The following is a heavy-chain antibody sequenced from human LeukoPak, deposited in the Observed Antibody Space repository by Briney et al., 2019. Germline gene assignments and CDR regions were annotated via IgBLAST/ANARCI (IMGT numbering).Heavy chain of an antibody. D-gene: IGHD5-18*01. CDR2: ISAYNGNT. CDR1: GYTFTSYG. Sequence: ASVKVSCKASGYTFTSYGISWVRQAPGQGLEWMGWISAYNGNTNYAQKLQGRVTMTTDTSTSTAYMELRGLRSDDTAVYYCARTAMAPLENYYYGMDVWGKGTTVTVS. J-gene: IGHJ6*04. V-gene: IGHV1-18*04. CDR3: ARTAMAPLENYYYGMDV.